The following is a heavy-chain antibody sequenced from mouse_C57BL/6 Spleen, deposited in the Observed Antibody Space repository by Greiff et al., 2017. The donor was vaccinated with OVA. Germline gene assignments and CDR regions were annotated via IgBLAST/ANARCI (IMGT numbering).Heavy chain of an antibody. J-gene: IGHJ2*01. CDR2: IDPSDSYT. D-gene: IGHD2-3*01. V-gene: IGHV1-50*01. CDR3: ARGDYDDYY. CDR1: GYTFTSYW. Sequence: QVQLQQPGAELVKPGASVKLSCKASGYTFTSYWMQWVKQRPGQGLEWIGEIDPSDSYTNYNQKFKGKATLTVDTSSSTAYMQLSSLTSEDSAVYYCARGDYDDYYWGQGTTLTVSS.